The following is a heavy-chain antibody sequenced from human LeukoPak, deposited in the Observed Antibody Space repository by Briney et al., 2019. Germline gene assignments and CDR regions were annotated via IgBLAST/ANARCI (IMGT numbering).Heavy chain of an antibody. V-gene: IGHV3-64*01. D-gene: IGHD1-26*01. CDR1: GFTFSSYA. CDR3: ARDGIMYSGSYYYFDY. CDR2: ISSNGGST. Sequence: GGSLRLSCAASGFTFSSYAMSWVRQAPGKGLEYVSAISSNGGSTYYANSVKGRFTISRDNSKNTLYLQMGSLRAEDMAVYYCARDGIMYSGSYYYFDYWGQGTLVTVSS. J-gene: IGHJ4*02.